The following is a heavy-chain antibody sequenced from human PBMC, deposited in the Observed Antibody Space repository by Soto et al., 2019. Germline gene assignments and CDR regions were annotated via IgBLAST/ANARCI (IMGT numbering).Heavy chain of an antibody. CDR3: ASLVSGGIPYYYYGMDV. J-gene: IGHJ6*02. V-gene: IGHV4-30-4*01. CDR1: GYSSSDYY. D-gene: IGHD1-26*01. CDR2: IHYSGTT. Sequence: PSETLSLTCSVSGYSSSDYYWSWIRQTPGKGLEWIGYIHYSGTTYYNPSLKSRVTISEDMPRNQFSLSLRSVTAADTAVYYCASLVSGGIPYYYYGMDVWGQGTTVTVSS.